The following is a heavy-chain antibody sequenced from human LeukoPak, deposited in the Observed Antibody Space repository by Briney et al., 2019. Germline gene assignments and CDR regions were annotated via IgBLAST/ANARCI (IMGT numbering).Heavy chain of an antibody. CDR1: GFTFSSYA. Sequence: GGSLRLSCAASGFTFSSYAMHWVRQAPGKGLEWVAVISYDGSNKYYADSVKGRFTISRDNSKNTLYLQMNSLRAEDTAVYYCARDGYCSGGSCRDAFDIWGQGTMVTVSS. CDR3: ARDGYCSGGSCRDAFDI. D-gene: IGHD2-15*01. V-gene: IGHV3-30-3*01. J-gene: IGHJ3*02. CDR2: ISYDGSNK.